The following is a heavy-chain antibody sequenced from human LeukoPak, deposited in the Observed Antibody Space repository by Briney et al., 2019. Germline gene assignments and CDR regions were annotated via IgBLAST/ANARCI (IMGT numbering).Heavy chain of an antibody. D-gene: IGHD6-13*01. J-gene: IGHJ6*02. CDR1: GFTVSSNY. V-gene: IGHV3-66*01. CDR2: IYSGGST. CDR3: ARDTTIAAAGDYYYYGMDV. Sequence: GGSLRLSCAASGFTVSSNYMSWVRQAPGKGLEWVSVIYSGGSTYYADSVKGGFTISRDNSKNTLYLQMNSLRAEDTAVYYCARDTTIAAAGDYYYYGMDVWGQGTTVTVSS.